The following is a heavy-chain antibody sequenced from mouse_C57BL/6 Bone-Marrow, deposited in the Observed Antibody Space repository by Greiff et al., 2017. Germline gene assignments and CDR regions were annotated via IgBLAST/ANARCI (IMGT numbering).Heavy chain of an antibody. CDR3: KRGGIYDGYYSYAMDY. V-gene: IGHV1-15*01. CDR1: GYTFTDYE. D-gene: IGHD2-3*01. CDR2: IDPETGGT. Sequence: VQLQQSGAELVRPGASVTLSCKASGYTFTDYEMHWVKQTPVHGLEWIGAIDPETGGTAYNQKFKGKAILTADKSSSTAYMELRSLTSEDSAVYYGKRGGIYDGYYSYAMDYWGQGTSVTVSA. J-gene: IGHJ4*01.